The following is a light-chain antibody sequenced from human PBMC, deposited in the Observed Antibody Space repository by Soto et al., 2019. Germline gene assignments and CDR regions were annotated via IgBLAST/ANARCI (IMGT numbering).Light chain of an antibody. CDR3: QKYNSAPWT. Sequence: DNQMTHSPSSLSASVGDRVTITCRASHGISNNLAWYQQKPGTVPKLLISAASTLQTGVPSRFSGGGSGTDFTLTISSLQPEDVATYYCQKYNSAPWTFGQGTKVDIK. J-gene: IGKJ1*01. V-gene: IGKV1-27*01. CDR2: AAS. CDR1: HGISNN.